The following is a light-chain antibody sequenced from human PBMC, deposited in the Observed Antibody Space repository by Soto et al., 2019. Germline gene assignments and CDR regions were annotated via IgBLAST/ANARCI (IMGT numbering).Light chain of an antibody. V-gene: IGKV4-1*01. J-gene: IGKJ4*01. CDR1: QSVLSTSNNKNY. CDR2: WAS. CDR3: QQHFTAPLT. Sequence: DIVMTQSPDSLAVSLGERATIICKSSQSVLSTSNNKNYLSWHQQKPGQPPRLLIYWASTRESGVPDRFSGSGSGTDFTLTISSLQAEDVAIYYCQQHFTAPLTFGGGTKVDIK.